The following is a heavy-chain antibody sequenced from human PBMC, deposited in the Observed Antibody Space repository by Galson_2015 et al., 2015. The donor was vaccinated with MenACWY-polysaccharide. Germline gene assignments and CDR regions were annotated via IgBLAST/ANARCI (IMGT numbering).Heavy chain of an antibody. Sequence: SLRLSCADSAFTLHRYIIHWVRQAPGKGLEWVAAMSHDGYSKYYIESAKGRFTISRDSSNNVVHLQMDSLRPEDTAVYYCAIEGGSSGRSGYFDPWGQGTLVTVSS. CDR2: MSHDGYSK. V-gene: IGHV3-30*04. D-gene: IGHD6-19*01. J-gene: IGHJ4*02. CDR3: AIEGGSSGRSGYFDP. CDR1: AFTLHRYI.